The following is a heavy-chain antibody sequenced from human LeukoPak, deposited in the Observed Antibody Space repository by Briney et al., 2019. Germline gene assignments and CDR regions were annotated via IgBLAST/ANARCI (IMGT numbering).Heavy chain of an antibody. Sequence: SVKVSCKASGGTFSSYAISWVRQAPGQGLEWMGGIIPIFGTANYAQKFQGRVTITADESTSTAYMELSSLRSEDTAVYYCASSRYDYGDYVPYYGMDVWGKGTTVTVSS. D-gene: IGHD4-17*01. CDR1: GGTFSSYA. CDR3: ASSRYDYGDYVPYYGMDV. J-gene: IGHJ6*04. V-gene: IGHV1-69*13. CDR2: IIPIFGTA.